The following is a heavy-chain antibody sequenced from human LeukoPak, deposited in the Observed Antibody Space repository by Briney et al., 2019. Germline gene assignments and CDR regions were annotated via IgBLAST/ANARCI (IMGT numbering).Heavy chain of an antibody. D-gene: IGHD2-8*01. J-gene: IGHJ4*02. V-gene: IGHV1-2*02. CDR3: ARDPPGVRYGRPIFDF. Sequence: ASVKVSCKASGYTFIGYYMHWVRQAPGQGLEWMGWINPNSGGTNYAQKFQGRVTMTRDTSISTAYMELYSLRSDDTAVYYCARDPPGVRYGRPIFDFWGQGTLVTVSS. CDR1: GYTFIGYY. CDR2: INPNSGGT.